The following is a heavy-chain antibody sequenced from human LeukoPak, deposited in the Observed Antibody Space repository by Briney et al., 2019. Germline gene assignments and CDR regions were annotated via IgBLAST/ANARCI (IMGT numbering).Heavy chain of an antibody. CDR1: GFTVSSNY. J-gene: IGHJ5*02. Sequence: PGGSLRLSCAASGFTVSSNYMSWVRQAPGKGLEWVSAIYSGGSTYYADSVKGRFTISRDNSKNTLYLQMNSLRAEDTAVYYCARGGQGYDLNWFDPWGQGTLVTVSS. CDR2: IYSGGST. D-gene: IGHD3-3*01. V-gene: IGHV3-53*05. CDR3: ARGGQGYDLNWFDP.